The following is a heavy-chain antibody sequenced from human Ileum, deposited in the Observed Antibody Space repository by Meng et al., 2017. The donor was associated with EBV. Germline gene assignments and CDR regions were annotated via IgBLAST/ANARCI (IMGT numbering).Heavy chain of an antibody. CDR3: ARGTGTTFA. J-gene: IGHJ5*02. Sequence: QVELHESGPGLVKPSATLSLTCTVSGCSVTSGSYYWSWIRQPPGEGLEWIGYIYYTGSTNYNPSLKSRVTISVDTSKNQFSLNLTSVTAADTAVYYCARGTGTTFAWGQGTLVTVSS. D-gene: IGHD1-1*01. CDR2: IYYTGST. V-gene: IGHV4-61*01. CDR1: GCSVTSGSYY.